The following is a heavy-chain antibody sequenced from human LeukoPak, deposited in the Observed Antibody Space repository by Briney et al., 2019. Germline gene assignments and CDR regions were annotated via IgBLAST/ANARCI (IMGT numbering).Heavy chain of an antibody. J-gene: IGHJ4*02. Sequence: GGSLTLSCTVSGFTCSNNNMSWVRQAPGKGLKWFFATSGGGGNTYYADSVKGRITISRDNSRDTLYLPMIGQIAEYTHVYHCAKDTRGYFQHFDYWGQGTLVTVSS. CDR1: GFTCSNNN. V-gene: IGHV3-23*01. CDR3: AKDTRGYFQHFDY. D-gene: IGHD2-15*01. CDR2: TSGGGGNT.